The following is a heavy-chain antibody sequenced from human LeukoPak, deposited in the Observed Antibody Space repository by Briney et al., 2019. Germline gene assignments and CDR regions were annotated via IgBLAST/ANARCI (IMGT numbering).Heavy chain of an antibody. CDR3: ASLHHTAMVTPY. CDR1: GYTLTELS. CDR2: FDPEDGET. J-gene: IGHJ4*02. V-gene: IGHV1-24*01. D-gene: IGHD5-18*01. Sequence: GASVKVSCKVSGYTLTELSMHWVRQAPGKGLEWMGGFDPEDGETIYAQKFQGRVTITADKSTSTAYMELSSLRSEDTAVYYCASLHHTAMVTPYWGQGTLVTVSS.